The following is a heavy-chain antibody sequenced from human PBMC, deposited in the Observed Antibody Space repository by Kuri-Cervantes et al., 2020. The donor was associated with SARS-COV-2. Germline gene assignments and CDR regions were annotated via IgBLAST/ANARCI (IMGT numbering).Heavy chain of an antibody. D-gene: IGHD1-1*01. V-gene: IGHV3-30*03. CDR2: ISYDGSNK. Sequence: GESLKISCAASGFTFSSYGMHWVRQAPGKGLEWVAVISYDGSNKYYADSVKGRFTISRDNSKNTLYLQMNSLRAEDTAVYYCARDIYPNGPLGFWGQGTLVTVSS. CDR1: GFTFSSYG. J-gene: IGHJ4*02. CDR3: ARDIYPNGPLGF.